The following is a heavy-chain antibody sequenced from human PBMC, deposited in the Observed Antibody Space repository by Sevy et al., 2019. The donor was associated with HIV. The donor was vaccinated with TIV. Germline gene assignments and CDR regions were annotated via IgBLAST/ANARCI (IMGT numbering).Heavy chain of an antibody. D-gene: IGHD6-13*01. J-gene: IGHJ4*02. Sequence: LSLTCAASGFTFSSYWMSWVRQAPGKGLEWVANIKQDGSEKYYVDSVKGRFTISRDNAKNSLYLQMNSLRAEDTAVYYCARGSGYIDYWGQGTLVTVSS. CDR3: ARGSGYIDY. V-gene: IGHV3-7*04. CDR2: IKQDGSEK. CDR1: GFTFSSYW.